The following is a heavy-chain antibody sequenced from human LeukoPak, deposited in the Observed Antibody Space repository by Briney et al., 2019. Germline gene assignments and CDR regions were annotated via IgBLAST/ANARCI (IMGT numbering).Heavy chain of an antibody. CDR3: ARLYIGGYSRSTNYNWFDP. J-gene: IGHJ5*02. Sequence: PSETLSLTCAVYGGSFSGYYWSWIRQPPGKGLELIGEINHSGSTNYNPSIKSRVTISVDKSKNQFSLNLTSVTAAAKAVYYCARLYIGGYSRSTNYNWFDPWGQGTLVTVSS. CDR1: GGSFSGYY. V-gene: IGHV4-34*01. CDR2: INHSGST. D-gene: IGHD6-13*01.